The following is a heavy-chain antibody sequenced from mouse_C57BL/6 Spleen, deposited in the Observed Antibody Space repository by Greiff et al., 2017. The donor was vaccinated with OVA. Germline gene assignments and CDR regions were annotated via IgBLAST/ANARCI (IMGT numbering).Heavy chain of an antibody. CDR2: IYPGDGDT. D-gene: IGHD2-4*01. CDR1: GYAFSSSW. J-gene: IGHJ3*01. Sequence: QVQLKESGPELVKPGASVKISCKASGYAFSSSWMNWVKQRPGKGLEWIGRIYPGDGDTNYNGKFKGKATLTADKSSSTAYMQLSSLTSEDSAVYFCARPYDYDPFAYWGQGTLVTVSA. CDR3: ARPYDYDPFAY. V-gene: IGHV1-82*01.